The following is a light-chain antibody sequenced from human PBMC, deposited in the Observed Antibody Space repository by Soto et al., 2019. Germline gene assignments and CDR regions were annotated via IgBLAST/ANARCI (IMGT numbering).Light chain of an antibody. J-gene: IGKJ2*01. CDR3: QQVKSFPRT. Sequence: DIQLTQSPSFLSASVGDRVTITCRASQGISSYLAWYQQKPGKAPKLLIYAASTLQSGVASRFSGSGSGTEFTLTISSLQPEDFATYYCQQVKSFPRTFGQGTKLEIK. CDR1: QGISSY. CDR2: AAS. V-gene: IGKV1-9*01.